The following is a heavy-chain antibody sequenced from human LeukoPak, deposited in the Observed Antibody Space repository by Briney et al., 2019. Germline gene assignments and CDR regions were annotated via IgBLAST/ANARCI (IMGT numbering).Heavy chain of an antibody. Sequence: SETLSLTCAVYGGSFSGYYWSWIRQPSGKGQEWIGEINHSGSTNYNPSLKSRVTISVDTSKNQFSLKLSSVTAADTAVYYCARVDEGGYYYYGMDVWGQGTTVTVSS. CDR1: GGSFSGYY. D-gene: IGHD3-16*01. CDR2: INHSGST. V-gene: IGHV4-34*01. J-gene: IGHJ6*02. CDR3: ARVDEGGYYYYGMDV.